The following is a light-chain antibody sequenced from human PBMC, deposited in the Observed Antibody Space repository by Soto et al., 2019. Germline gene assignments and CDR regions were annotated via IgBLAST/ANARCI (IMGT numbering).Light chain of an antibody. J-gene: IGLJ1*01. CDR2: EVN. CDR3: SSYTRSSRPV. CDR1: SSDVGGYDY. Sequence: QSVLTQPASVSGSPGQTITISCTGTSSDVGGYDYVSWYQLHPGKAPKLMVFEVNNRPSGVSYRFSGSKSGNTASLTISGLQADDEADYYCSSYTRSSRPVFGTGTKLTVL. V-gene: IGLV2-14*01.